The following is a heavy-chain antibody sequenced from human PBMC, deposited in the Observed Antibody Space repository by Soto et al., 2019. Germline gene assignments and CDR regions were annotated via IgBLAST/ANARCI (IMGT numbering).Heavy chain of an antibody. V-gene: IGHV1-3*01. CDR2: INAGNGNT. J-gene: IGHJ5*02. CDR3: ARDGYCSGGSCYTYNWFDP. Sequence: ASVKVSCKASGYTFTSYAMHWVRQAPGQRLEWMGWINAGNGNTKYSQKFQGRVTITRDTSASTAYMELSSLRSEDTAVYYCARDGYCSGGSCYTYNWFDPWGQGTLVTVSS. D-gene: IGHD2-15*01. CDR1: GYTFTSYA.